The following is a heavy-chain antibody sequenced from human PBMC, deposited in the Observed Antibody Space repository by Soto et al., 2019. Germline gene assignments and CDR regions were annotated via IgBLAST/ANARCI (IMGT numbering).Heavy chain of an antibody. CDR2: IYQSGST. CDR1: GGSISSGGYA. CDR3: ARSYSGGDAYFDY. D-gene: IGHD2-21*02. V-gene: IGHV4-30-2*01. J-gene: IGHJ4*02. Sequence: KSSETLSLTCAVPGGSISSGGYAWAWIRQPPGKGLEWVGYIYQSGSTYYNPSLKSRVTIAADRSKNQFSLNLASVTAADTAVYYCARSYSGGDAYFDYWGQGTVVTVSS.